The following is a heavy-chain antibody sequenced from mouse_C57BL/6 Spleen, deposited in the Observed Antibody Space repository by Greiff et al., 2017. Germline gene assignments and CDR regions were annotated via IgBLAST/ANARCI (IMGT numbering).Heavy chain of an antibody. J-gene: IGHJ4*01. Sequence: QVQLQQPGAELVKPGASVKLSCKASGYTFTSYWMHWVKQRPGQGLEWIGMIHPNSGSTNYNEKFKSKATLTVDKSSSTAYMQLSSLTSEDSAVXYCACTTVVARKAMDYWGQGTSVTVSS. D-gene: IGHD1-1*01. V-gene: IGHV1-64*01. CDR2: IHPNSGST. CDR1: GYTFTSYW. CDR3: ACTTVVARKAMDY.